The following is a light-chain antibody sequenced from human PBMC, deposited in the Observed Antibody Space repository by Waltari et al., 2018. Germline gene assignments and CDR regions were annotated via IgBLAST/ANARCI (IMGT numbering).Light chain of an antibody. J-gene: IGKJ2*01. CDR1: RSVGVN. CDR2: DAS. V-gene: IGKV3-15*01. CDR3: HQYNTWPPAT. Sequence: VLTQSPATLYVSPGDTATLACRASRSVGVNLAWYQQKPGQAPSLLIYDASKWATGIPARFSAAGSGTEFTLTIISLQSEDSAIYYCHQYNTWPPATFG.